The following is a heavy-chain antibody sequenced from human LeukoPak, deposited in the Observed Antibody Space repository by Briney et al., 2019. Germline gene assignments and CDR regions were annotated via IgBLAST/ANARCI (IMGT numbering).Heavy chain of an antibody. D-gene: IGHD2-15*01. CDR2: IKQDGSEK. Sequence: GGSLRLSCAASGFTFSNAWMSWVRQAPGKGLEWVANIKQDGSEKYYVDSVKGRFTISRDNAKNSLYLQMNSLRAEDTAVYYCARDARGQGDIVVARYFQHWGQGTLVTVSS. V-gene: IGHV3-7*01. CDR3: ARDARGQGDIVVARYFQH. CDR1: GFTFSNAW. J-gene: IGHJ1*01.